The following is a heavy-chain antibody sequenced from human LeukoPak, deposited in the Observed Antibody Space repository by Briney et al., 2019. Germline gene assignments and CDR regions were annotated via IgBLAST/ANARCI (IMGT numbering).Heavy chain of an antibody. Sequence: ASVKVSCKASGYTFTSYAMNWVRQAPGQGLEWMGWINTNTGNPTYAQGFTGRFVFSLDTSVSTAYLQISSLKAEDTAVYYCASLETHFYYDTQAPNFDYWGQGTLVTVSS. CDR1: GYTFTSYA. CDR3: ASLETHFYYDTQAPNFDY. D-gene: IGHD3-22*01. J-gene: IGHJ4*02. CDR2: INTNTGNP. V-gene: IGHV7-4-1*02.